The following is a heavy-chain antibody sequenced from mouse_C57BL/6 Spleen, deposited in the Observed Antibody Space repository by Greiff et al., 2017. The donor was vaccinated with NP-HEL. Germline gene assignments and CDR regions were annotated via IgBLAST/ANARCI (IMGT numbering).Heavy chain of an antibody. CDR1: GYTFTDYY. J-gene: IGHJ4*01. Sequence: EVQLQQSGPELVKPGASVKISCKASGYTFTDYYMNWVKQSHGKSLEWIGDINPNNGGTSYNQKFKGKATLTVDKSSSTAYMQLSSLTSEDSAVYYCARYGNWDGDYAMDYWGQGTSVTVSS. CDR3: ARYGNWDGDYAMDY. CDR2: INPNNGGT. D-gene: IGHD4-1*01. V-gene: IGHV1-26*01.